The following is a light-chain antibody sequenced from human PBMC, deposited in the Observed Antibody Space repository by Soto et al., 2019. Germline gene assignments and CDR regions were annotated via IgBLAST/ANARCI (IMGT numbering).Light chain of an antibody. CDR2: KAS. V-gene: IGKV1-5*03. CDR3: QQYNSYRT. J-gene: IGKJ1*01. CDR1: QSISSW. Sequence: DIQMTQSPSTLSASVGDRVTITCRASQSISSWLAWYQQKPGTTPKLLIYKASSLESGVPSRFRVSGSGTDFTLTISSLQPDDFATYYCQQYNSYRTFGEGTKVEIK.